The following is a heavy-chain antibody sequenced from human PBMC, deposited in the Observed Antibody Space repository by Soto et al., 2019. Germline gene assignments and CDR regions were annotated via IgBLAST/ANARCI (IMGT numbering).Heavy chain of an antibody. D-gene: IGHD2-2*01. J-gene: IGHJ4*02. Sequence: PGGSLTLSCTVSGFAFNNYGINWVRQAPGKGLGWVSSISKSDYTYYSDSVKGRFAISRDNAKSSVSLQMNTLRVEDTAVYYCAREDSIIIPAVSDFWGQGTLVTVSS. CDR3: AREDSIIIPAVSDF. V-gene: IGHV3-21*01. CDR1: GFAFNNYG. CDR2: ISKSDYT.